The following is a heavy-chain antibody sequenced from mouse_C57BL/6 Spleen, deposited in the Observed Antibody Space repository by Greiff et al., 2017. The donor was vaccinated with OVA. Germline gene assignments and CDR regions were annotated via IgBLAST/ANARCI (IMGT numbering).Heavy chain of an antibody. CDR1: GYTFTSYW. V-gene: IGHV1-69*01. Sequence: VQLKQPGAELVMPGASVKLSCKASGYTFTSYWMHWVKQRPGQGLEWIGEIDPSDSYTNYNQKFKGKSTLTVDKSSSTAYMQLSSLTSEDSAVYYCARGNPFDYWGQGTTLTVSS. J-gene: IGHJ2*01. CDR3: ARGNPFDY. CDR2: IDPSDSYT.